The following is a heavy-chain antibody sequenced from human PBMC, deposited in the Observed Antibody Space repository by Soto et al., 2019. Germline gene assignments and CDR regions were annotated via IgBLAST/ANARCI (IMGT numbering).Heavy chain of an antibody. Sequence: SETLSLTCAVYGGSFSGYYWSWIRQPPGKGLEWIGEINHSGSTNYNPSLKSRVTISVDTSKNQFSLKLSSVTAADTAVYYCARRRGYSYGSLDYWGQGTLVTVSS. D-gene: IGHD5-18*01. V-gene: IGHV4-34*01. CDR1: GGSFSGYY. J-gene: IGHJ4*02. CDR3: ARRRGYSYGSLDY. CDR2: INHSGST.